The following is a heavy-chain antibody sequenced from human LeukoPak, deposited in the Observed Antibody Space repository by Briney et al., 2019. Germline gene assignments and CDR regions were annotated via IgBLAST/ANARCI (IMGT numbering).Heavy chain of an antibody. J-gene: IGHJ4*02. D-gene: IGHD1-7*01. CDR3: AKEITKFGAGTTPTFDY. CDR1: GFTFSSYA. CDR2: ISGSGGST. V-gene: IGHV3-23*01. Sequence: GGSLRLSCAASGFTFSSYAMSWVRQAPGKGLEWVSAISGSGGSTYYADSVKGRFTISRDNTKNTLYLQMNSLRAEDTAVYYCAKEITKFGAGTTPTFDYWGQGTLVTVSS.